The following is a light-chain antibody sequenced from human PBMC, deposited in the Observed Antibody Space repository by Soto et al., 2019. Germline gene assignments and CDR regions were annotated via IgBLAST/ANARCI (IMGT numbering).Light chain of an antibody. CDR2: GNI. CDR1: SSNIGADYD. Sequence: QSVLTQPPSVSGAPGQRVTISCTGSSSNIGADYDVHWYLQLPGTAPKLLIFGNINRPSGVPDRFSGSKSGTSASLAITGLQAADEADYYCQSYDISLRAYVFGTGTKATVL. J-gene: IGLJ1*01. CDR3: QSYDISLRAYV. V-gene: IGLV1-40*01.